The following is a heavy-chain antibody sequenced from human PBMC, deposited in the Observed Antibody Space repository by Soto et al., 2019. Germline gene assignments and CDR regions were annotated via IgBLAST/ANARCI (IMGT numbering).Heavy chain of an antibody. V-gene: IGHV3-23*01. J-gene: IGHJ6*02. CDR2: ISGSGGST. D-gene: IGHD1-26*01. CDR3: AKDTSGSYWYYYYGMDV. CDR1: GFTFSSYA. Sequence: PGGSLRLSCAASGFTFSSYAMSWVRQAPGKGLEWVSAISGSGGSTYYADSVKGRFTISRDNSKNTLYLQMNSLRAEDTAVYYCAKDTSGSYWYYYYGMDVWAKGPRSRLL.